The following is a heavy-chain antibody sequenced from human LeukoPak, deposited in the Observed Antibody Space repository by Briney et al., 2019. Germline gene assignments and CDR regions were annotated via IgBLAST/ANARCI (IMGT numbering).Heavy chain of an antibody. Sequence: GGSLRLSCAASGFTFSSYAMSWVRQAPGKGPEWVSTISIDGGRTYYADSVKGRFTVSRDTSKNTLYLQMSSLRAEDTAVYYCARKGIGSSRYQNMDVWGKGTTVTVSS. CDR3: ARKGIGSSRYQNMDV. V-gene: IGHV3-23*01. CDR1: GFTFSSYA. D-gene: IGHD6-25*01. CDR2: ISIDGGRT. J-gene: IGHJ6*03.